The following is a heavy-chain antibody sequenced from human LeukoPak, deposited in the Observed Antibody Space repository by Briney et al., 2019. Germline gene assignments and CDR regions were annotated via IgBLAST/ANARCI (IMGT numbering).Heavy chain of an antibody. CDR1: GFTFSDYY. Sequence: SGGSLRLSCAASGFTFSDYYMLWMREAPGKGLEWVSYISGSCNTIYYADSVKGRFTISRDNAKNSLFLQMNSLRAEDTAVYYCASDPARDYYDSSGYFRWVDYWGQGTLVTVSS. D-gene: IGHD3-22*01. V-gene: IGHV3-11*01. J-gene: IGHJ4*02. CDR2: ISGSCNTI. CDR3: ASDPARDYYDSSGYFRWVDY.